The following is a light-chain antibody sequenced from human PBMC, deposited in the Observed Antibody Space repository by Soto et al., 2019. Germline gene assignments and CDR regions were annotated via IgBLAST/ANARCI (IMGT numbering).Light chain of an antibody. CDR2: AAS. CDR3: QQYHSSPRT. CDR1: QSISSY. J-gene: IGKJ1*01. Sequence: IQMTQSPSSLSASVLYRVTITFRASQSISSYLNWYQQKPGKAPKLLIYAASSLQSGVPSRFSGSGSGTDFTLTISRLEPEDFAVYYCQQYHSSPRTFGQGTKVDIK. V-gene: IGKV1-39*01.